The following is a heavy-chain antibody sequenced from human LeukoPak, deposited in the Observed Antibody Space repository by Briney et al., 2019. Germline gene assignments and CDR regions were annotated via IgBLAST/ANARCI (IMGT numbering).Heavy chain of an antibody. Sequence: ASVKVSCKASGYTFTGYYMHWVRQAPGQGLEWMGWINPNSGGTNYAQKFQGRVTMTRDTSISTAYMELSRLRSDDTAVYYCARDSEYCSGGSCYRLPTDYWGQGTLVTVSS. J-gene: IGHJ4*02. CDR2: INPNSGGT. V-gene: IGHV1-2*02. CDR1: GYTFTGYY. D-gene: IGHD2-15*01. CDR3: ARDSEYCSGGSCYRLPTDY.